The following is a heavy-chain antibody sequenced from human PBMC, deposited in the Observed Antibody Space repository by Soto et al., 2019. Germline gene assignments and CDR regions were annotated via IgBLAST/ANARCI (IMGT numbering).Heavy chain of an antibody. J-gene: IGHJ6*02. CDR3: ARLPQLGNDYYGLDV. Sequence: ASVKVSCKASGFTFTGYYLHWVRQAPGQRLEWMGWINPHTTNTNYAQMFHGRVTMTRDTSISTAYMELSRLTSDDTAVYYCARLPQLGNDYYGLDVWGQGTTVTVS. D-gene: IGHD6-13*01. CDR2: INPHTTNT. V-gene: IGHV1-2*02. CDR1: GFTFTGYY.